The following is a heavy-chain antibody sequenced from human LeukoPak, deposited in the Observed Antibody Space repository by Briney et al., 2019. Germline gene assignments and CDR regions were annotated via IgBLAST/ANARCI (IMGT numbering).Heavy chain of an antibody. CDR3: ACGIAAGGTHWYFDL. CDR1: GFTFSSYS. Sequence: KAGGSLRLSCAASGFTFSSYSVNWVRQAPGKGLEWVSSISSTSSYIYYADSVKGRFTISRDNAKNSLYLQMNNLRAEDTAVYYCACGIAAGGTHWYFDLWGRGTLVTVSS. V-gene: IGHV3-21*01. CDR2: ISSTSSYI. D-gene: IGHD6-13*01. J-gene: IGHJ2*01.